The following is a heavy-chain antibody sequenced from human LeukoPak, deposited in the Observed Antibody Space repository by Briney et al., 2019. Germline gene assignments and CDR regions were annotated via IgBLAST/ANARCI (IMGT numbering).Heavy chain of an antibody. CDR2: IYYSGNT. CDR3: ARLRYSYAYSDY. Sequence: SETLSLTCTVSGGSISSYYWSWIRQPPGKGLEWIGYIYYSGNTNYNPSLKSRVTISIDTSKNQFSLKLGSVTAADTAVYYCARLRYSYAYSDYWGQGILVTVSS. V-gene: IGHV4-59*08. CDR1: GGSISSYY. D-gene: IGHD5-18*01. J-gene: IGHJ4*02.